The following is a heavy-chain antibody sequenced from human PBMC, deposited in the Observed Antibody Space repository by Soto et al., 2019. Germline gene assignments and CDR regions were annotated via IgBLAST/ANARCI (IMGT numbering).Heavy chain of an antibody. CDR3: ARHLVGSTRGNFDY. CDR2: IYPYDSDT. J-gene: IGHJ4*01. D-gene: IGHD2-2*01. V-gene: IGHV5-51*01. Sequence: GDSLKISCKTSGYSFTSYWIGWVRQMPGKVMEWMGNIYPYDSDTRYSPSFQGQVTISADTSITTAYLQWSGLRASDTAMYFCARHLVGSTRGNFDYWGQGTLVTVSS. CDR1: GYSFTSYW.